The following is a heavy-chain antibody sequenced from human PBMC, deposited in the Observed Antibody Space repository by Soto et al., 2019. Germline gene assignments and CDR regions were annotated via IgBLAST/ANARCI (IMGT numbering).Heavy chain of an antibody. J-gene: IGHJ3*02. D-gene: IGHD6-6*01. Sequence: GGSLRLSCAVSGFTVSSNHMSWVRQAPGKGQEWSSVIYRGGRTYYADTVKGRFTISRDNSKNTLYLQMNRLRAEDKAVYYCAREIESSPGSSPDAFDIWGQGTMVTVSS. CDR3: AREIESSPGSSPDAFDI. CDR1: GFTVSSNH. CDR2: IYRGGRT. V-gene: IGHV3-53*01.